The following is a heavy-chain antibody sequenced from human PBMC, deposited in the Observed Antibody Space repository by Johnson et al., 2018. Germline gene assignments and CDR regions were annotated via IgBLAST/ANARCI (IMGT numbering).Heavy chain of an antibody. CDR3: AKGFDPCSNPERYRDACDI. CDR1: GFTFDDYA. V-gene: IGHV3-9*01. D-gene: IGHD4-11*01. Sequence: VQLVESGGGLVQPGRSLRLSCAASGFTFDDYAMHWVRQAPGKGLEWVSGISWNSGSIGYADSVKGRFSISRDNAKKSLYLQMNSLRAEDTALYYCAKGFDPCSNPERYRDACDIWGQGTMVTVSS. J-gene: IGHJ3*02. CDR2: ISWNSGSI.